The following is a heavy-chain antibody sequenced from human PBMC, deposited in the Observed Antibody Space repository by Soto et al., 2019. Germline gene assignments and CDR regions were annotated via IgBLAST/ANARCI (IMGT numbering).Heavy chain of an antibody. CDR2: IIPIFGTA. V-gene: IGHV1-69*13. CDR3: ARVGVAAAGTGDSSAAFDI. D-gene: IGHD6-13*01. J-gene: IGHJ3*02. CDR1: GGTFSSYA. Sequence: SVKVSCKASGGTFSSYAISWVRQAPGQGLEWMGGIIPIFGTANYAQKFQGRVTITADESTSTAYMELSSLRSEDTAVYYCARVGVAAAGTGDSSAAFDIWGQGTMVTVSS.